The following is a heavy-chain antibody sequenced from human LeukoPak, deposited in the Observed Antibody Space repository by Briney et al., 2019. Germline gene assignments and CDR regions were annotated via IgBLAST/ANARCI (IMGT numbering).Heavy chain of an antibody. CDR2: ISYDGSNK. CDR1: GFTFSSYA. Sequence: GRSLRLSCAASGFTFSSYAMHWVRQAPGKGLEWVAVISYDGSNKYYADSVKGRFTISRDNSKNTLYLQMNSLRAEDTAVYYCARDSRIMTYYFDYWGQGTLVTVPS. D-gene: IGHD3-16*01. CDR3: ARDSRIMTYYFDY. V-gene: IGHV3-30-3*01. J-gene: IGHJ4*02.